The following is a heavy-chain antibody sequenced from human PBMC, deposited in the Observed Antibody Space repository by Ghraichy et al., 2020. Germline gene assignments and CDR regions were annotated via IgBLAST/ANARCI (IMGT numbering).Heavy chain of an antibody. D-gene: IGHD5-24*01. J-gene: IGHJ4*02. CDR1: GLTVSSNY. CDR3: ARATWGRDGYNRPHYFDY. CDR2: IYSGGST. V-gene: IGHV3-66*01. Sequence: GGSLRLSCAASGLTVSSNYMSWVRQAPGKGLEWVSVIYSGGSTYYADSVKGRFTISRDNSKNTLYLQMNSLRAEDTAVYYCARATWGRDGYNRPHYFDYWGQGTLVTVSS.